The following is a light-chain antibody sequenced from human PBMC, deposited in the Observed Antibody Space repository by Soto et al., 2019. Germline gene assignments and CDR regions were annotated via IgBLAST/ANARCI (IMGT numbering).Light chain of an antibody. V-gene: IGKV1-33*01. CDR2: DAS. Sequence: DIRLTQSPSSLSASVGDRVTITCQASQDIRNYLNWYQQKPGRAPNLLIYDASNLKTGVPSRFSGSGSGTDFTCTISSLQPEDIATYYCQHYDHLPPLSFGEGTKVEIK. CDR3: QHYDHLPPLS. CDR1: QDIRNY. J-gene: IGKJ4*01.